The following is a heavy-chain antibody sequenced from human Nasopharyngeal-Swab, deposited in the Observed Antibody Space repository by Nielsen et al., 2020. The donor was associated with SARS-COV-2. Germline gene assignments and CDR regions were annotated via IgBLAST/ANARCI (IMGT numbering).Heavy chain of an antibody. D-gene: IGHD4-23*01. V-gene: IGHV1-24*01. J-gene: IGHJ4*02. CDR3: ATDQVATTVFNSGFNY. CDR1: GHSLSDFS. Sequence: ASVKVSCKVSGHSLSDFSVHWVRQAPGKGLEWMGNFDPEDGETIYAQNFQGRVTMTEDTSTDTAYMELSRLRSDDTAVYYCATDQVATTVFNSGFNYWGQGTPVIVSS. CDR2: FDPEDGET.